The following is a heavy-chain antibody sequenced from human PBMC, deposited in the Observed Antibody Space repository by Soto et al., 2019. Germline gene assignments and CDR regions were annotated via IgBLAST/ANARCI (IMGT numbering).Heavy chain of an antibody. J-gene: IGHJ3*01. CDR3: AKDYLGNSKTFDV. V-gene: IGHV3-30*18. CDR2: ISDDGAKE. D-gene: IGHD2-2*01. CDR1: GFTFSNYG. Sequence: GGSLRLSCAVYGFTFSNYGMHWVRQAPGKGLEWVALISDDGAKEYFVDSVKGRFTIYRDNSRNRVYLQMNRLTTEDTAVYYCAKDYLGNSKTFDVWGQGTVVTVSS.